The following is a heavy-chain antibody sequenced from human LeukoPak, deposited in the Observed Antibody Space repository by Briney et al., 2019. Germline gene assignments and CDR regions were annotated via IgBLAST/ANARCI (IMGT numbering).Heavy chain of an antibody. CDR2: TYYSSKWYN. D-gene: IGHD1-26*01. CDR1: GDSVSSNSAA. V-gene: IGHV6-1*01. Sequence: SQTLSLTCALSGDSVSSNSAAWNWIRQSPSRGLEWLGRTYYSSKWYNDYAASVESRISINPGTSKNQCSLHLNSVTPEDTAVYYCARDQGGSYYFDYWGQGTLVTVSS. CDR3: ARDQGGSYYFDY. J-gene: IGHJ4*02.